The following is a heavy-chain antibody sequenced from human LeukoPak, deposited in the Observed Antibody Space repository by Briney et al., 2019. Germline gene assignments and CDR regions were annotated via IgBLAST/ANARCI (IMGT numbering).Heavy chain of an antibody. D-gene: IGHD6-13*01. CDR3: ARGLGSSSWYRGFAFDI. CDR2: INHSGST. Sequence: SETLSLTCAVYGGSFSGYYWSWIRQPPGKGLGWIGEINHSGSTNYNPSLKSRVTISVDTSKNQFSLKLSSVTAADTAVYYCARGLGSSSWYRGFAFDIRGQGTMVTVSS. V-gene: IGHV4-34*01. J-gene: IGHJ3*02. CDR1: GGSFSGYY.